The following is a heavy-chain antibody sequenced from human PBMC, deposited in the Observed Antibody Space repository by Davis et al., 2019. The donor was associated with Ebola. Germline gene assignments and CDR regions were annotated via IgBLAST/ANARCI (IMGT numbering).Heavy chain of an antibody. Sequence: AASVKVSCKASGYTFGSYSIHWVRQAPGQGLEWMGWINGGSGDTKYSQNFQGRVTITRDTSASTAYIEVRSLRSDDTAVYYCARDEDYWGQGTLVTVSS. J-gene: IGHJ4*02. CDR3: ARDEDY. V-gene: IGHV1-3*01. CDR1: GYTFGSYS. CDR2: INGGSGDT.